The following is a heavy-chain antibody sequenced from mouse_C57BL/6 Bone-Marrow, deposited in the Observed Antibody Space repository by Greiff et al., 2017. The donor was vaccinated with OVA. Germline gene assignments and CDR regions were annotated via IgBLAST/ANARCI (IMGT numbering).Heavy chain of an antibody. CDR2: IYPRSGNT. CDR3: AYGPIFAY. Sequence: VKLMESGAELARPGASVKLSCKASGYTFTSYGISWVKQRTGQGLEWIGEIYPRSGNTYYNEKFKGKATLTADKSSSTAYMELRSLTSEDSAVYFCAYGPIFAYWGQGTLVTVSA. D-gene: IGHD2-10*02. J-gene: IGHJ3*01. CDR1: GYTFTSYG. V-gene: IGHV1-81*01.